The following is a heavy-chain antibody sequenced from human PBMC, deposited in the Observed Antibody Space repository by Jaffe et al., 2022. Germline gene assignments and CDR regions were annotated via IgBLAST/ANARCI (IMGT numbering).Heavy chain of an antibody. V-gene: IGHV3-15*01. J-gene: IGHJ5*02. CDR3: TTDVLRYFDWLNL. Sequence: EVQLVESGGGLVKPGGSLRLSCAASGFTFSNAWMSWVRQAPGKGLEWVGRIKSKTDGGTTDYAAPVKGRFTISRDDSKNTLYLQMNSLKTEDTAVYYCTTDVLRYFDWLNLWGQGTLVTVSS. CDR2: IKSKTDGGTT. CDR1: GFTFSNAW. D-gene: IGHD3-9*01.